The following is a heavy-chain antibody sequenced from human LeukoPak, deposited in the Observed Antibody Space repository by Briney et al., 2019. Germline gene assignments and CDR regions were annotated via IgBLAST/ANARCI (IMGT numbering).Heavy chain of an antibody. V-gene: IGHV3-30*02. Sequence: GGSLRLSCAASGFTFSSYGMHWVRQAPGKGLEWVAFIRYDGSNKYYADSVKGRFTISRDNSKNTLYLQMNSLRAEDTAVYYCAKDWGRITIFGVGGSRGQGTLVTVSS. CDR3: AKDWGRITIFGVGGS. CDR2: IRYDGSNK. D-gene: IGHD3-3*01. CDR1: GFTFSSYG. J-gene: IGHJ4*02.